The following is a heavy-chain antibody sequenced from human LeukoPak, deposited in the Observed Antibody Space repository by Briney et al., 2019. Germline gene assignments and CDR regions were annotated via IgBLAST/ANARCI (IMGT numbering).Heavy chain of an antibody. CDR3: ARGSYSSSSPAFDI. Sequence: GGSLGLSCAASGFTFSSYSMNWVRQAPGKGLEWVSSISSSSSYIYYADSVKGRFTISRDNAKNSLYLQMNSLRAEDTAVYYCARGSYSSSSPAFDIWGQGTMVTVSS. CDR2: ISSSSSYI. D-gene: IGHD6-6*01. V-gene: IGHV3-21*01. CDR1: GFTFSSYS. J-gene: IGHJ3*02.